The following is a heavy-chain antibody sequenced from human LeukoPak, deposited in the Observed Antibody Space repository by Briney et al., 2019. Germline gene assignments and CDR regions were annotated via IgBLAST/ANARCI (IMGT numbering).Heavy chain of an antibody. CDR1: GFTFSNYW. J-gene: IGHJ6*04. V-gene: IGHV3-7*01. CDR3: ARGPLGAHKYYYYYGMDV. CDR2: IKQDGSEK. Sequence: GGSLRLSCAASGFTFSNYWMSWVRQAPGKGLEWVANIKQDGSEKYYVDSVKGRFTISRDNAKNSLYLQMNSLRAEDTAVYYCARGPLGAHKYYYYYGMDVWGKGTTVTVSS. D-gene: IGHD3-16*01.